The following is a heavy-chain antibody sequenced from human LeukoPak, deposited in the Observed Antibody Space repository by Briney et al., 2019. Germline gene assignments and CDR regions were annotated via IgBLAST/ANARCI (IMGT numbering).Heavy chain of an antibody. Sequence: SVKVSCKASGGTFSSYAISWVRQAPGQGLEWMGGIIPIFGTANYAQKFQGRVTITAGESTSTAYMELSSLRSEDTAVYYCARDPWGYCSGGSCSSDNWGQGTLVTVSS. CDR1: GGTFSSYA. V-gene: IGHV1-69*13. J-gene: IGHJ4*02. D-gene: IGHD2-15*01. CDR2: IIPIFGTA. CDR3: ARDPWGYCSGGSCSSDN.